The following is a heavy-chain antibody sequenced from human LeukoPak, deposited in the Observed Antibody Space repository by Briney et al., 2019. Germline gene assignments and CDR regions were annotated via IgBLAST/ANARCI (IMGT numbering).Heavy chain of an antibody. CDR3: ANHSMDDGDYVGEDY. Sequence: PGGSLRLSCAASGFTFSSYSMNWVRQAPGKGLEWVSSIGSSSSYIYYADSVKGRFTISRDNAKNSLYLQMNSLRDEDTAVYYCANHSMDDGDYVGEDYWGQGTLVTVSS. V-gene: IGHV3-21*01. CDR1: GFTFSSYS. D-gene: IGHD4-17*01. J-gene: IGHJ4*02. CDR2: IGSSSSYI.